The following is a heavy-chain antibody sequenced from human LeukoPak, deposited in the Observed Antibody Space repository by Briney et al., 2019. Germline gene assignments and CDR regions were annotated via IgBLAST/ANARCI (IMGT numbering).Heavy chain of an antibody. CDR3: ARVCLVPADGIAARPDY. J-gene: IGHJ4*02. Sequence: SETLSRNASGSAFTINGISWGRQAPRPGLEWMGWISAYNGNTNYEHKLQGRVTMTTDTSTSTAYMELRSLRSDDTAVYYCARVCLVPADGIAARPDYWGQGTLVTVSS. V-gene: IGHV1-18*01. CDR2: ISAYNGNT. D-gene: IGHD6-6*01. CDR1: GSAFTING.